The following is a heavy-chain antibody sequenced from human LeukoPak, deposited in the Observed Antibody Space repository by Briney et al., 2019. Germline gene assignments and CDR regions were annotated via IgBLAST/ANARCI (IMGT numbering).Heavy chain of an antibody. Sequence: GGSLRLSCAASGFTFSNACMSWVPQAPRKGLEWVGDIKSKTDGGTTDLAAPVKGRFTISRDDSDNTLFLQMNSLKTEETAVYYCTTGTWIQLWLPDYWGQGTLVTVSS. D-gene: IGHD5-18*01. CDR1: GFTFSNAC. CDR2: IKSKTDGGTT. J-gene: IGHJ4*02. V-gene: IGHV3-15*01. CDR3: TTGTWIQLWLPDY.